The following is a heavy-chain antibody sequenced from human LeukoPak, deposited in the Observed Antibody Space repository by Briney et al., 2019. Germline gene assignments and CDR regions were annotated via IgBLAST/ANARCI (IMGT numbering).Heavy chain of an antibody. CDR2: IYYSGST. CDR3: ARQGAFNY. Sequence: PSETLSLTCTVSGGSISSSSYYWGWIRQPPGRGLEWIGSIYYSGSTYYNPSLKSRVTISVDTSKNLFSLKLSSVTAADTAVYYCARQGAFNYWGQGTLVTVSS. J-gene: IGHJ4*02. CDR1: GGSISSSSYY. D-gene: IGHD3-16*01. V-gene: IGHV4-39*01.